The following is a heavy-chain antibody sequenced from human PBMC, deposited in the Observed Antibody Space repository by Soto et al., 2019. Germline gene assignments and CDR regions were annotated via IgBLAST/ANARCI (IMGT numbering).Heavy chain of an antibody. J-gene: IGHJ4*02. CDR2: ISYDGSNK. V-gene: IGHV3-30*09. CDR3: ARDRIYSSSWHDY. D-gene: IGHD6-13*01. Sequence: QVQLVESGGGVVQPGRSLRLSCAASGFTFSSYAMHWVRQAPGKGLEWVAVISYDGSNKYYADSVKGRFAISRDNSTNTQYLQMNSPRAEDTAVYYCARDRIYSSSWHDYWGQGTLVTVSS. CDR1: GFTFSSYA.